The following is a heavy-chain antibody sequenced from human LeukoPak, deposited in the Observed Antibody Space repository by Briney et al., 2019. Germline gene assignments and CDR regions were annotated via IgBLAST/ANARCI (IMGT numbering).Heavy chain of an antibody. V-gene: IGHV4-38-2*01. Sequence: SETPSLTCAVSGYSISSGYYWGWIRQPPGKGLEWIGSIYHSGSTYYNPSLKSQVTISVDTSKNQFSLKLSSVTAADTAVYYCARNRITGTSENWFDPWGQGTLVTVSS. CDR1: GYSISSGYY. D-gene: IGHD1-20*01. J-gene: IGHJ5*02. CDR2: IYHSGST. CDR3: ARNRITGTSENWFDP.